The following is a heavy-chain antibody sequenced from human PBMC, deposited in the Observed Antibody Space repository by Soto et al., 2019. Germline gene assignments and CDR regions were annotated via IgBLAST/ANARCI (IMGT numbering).Heavy chain of an antibody. CDR1: GFTFSSYF. Sequence: GGSLSLSCAASGFTFSSYFMHWVRQAPGKGLEWVAVISYDGSNKYYADSVKGRFTISRDNSKNTLYLQMNSLRAEDTAVYYCAKDGGDFSFQHWGQGTLVTVSS. D-gene: IGHD3-3*01. CDR3: AKDGGDFSFQH. CDR2: ISYDGSNK. J-gene: IGHJ1*01. V-gene: IGHV3-30*18.